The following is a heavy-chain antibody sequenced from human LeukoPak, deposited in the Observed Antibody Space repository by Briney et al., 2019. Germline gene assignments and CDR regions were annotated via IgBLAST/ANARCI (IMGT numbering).Heavy chain of an antibody. Sequence: GGSLRLSCVASGFPFSSYEMNWVRQAPGKGLEWVSYISSIGTIYYADSVKGRFTISRHNAKNSLHLQMNSLRAEDAAVYYCARGGYYYDSSAYSDYWGQGTLVTVSS. D-gene: IGHD3-22*01. CDR2: ISSIGTI. CDR3: ARGGYYYDSSAYSDY. CDR1: GFPFSSYE. J-gene: IGHJ4*02. V-gene: IGHV3-48*03.